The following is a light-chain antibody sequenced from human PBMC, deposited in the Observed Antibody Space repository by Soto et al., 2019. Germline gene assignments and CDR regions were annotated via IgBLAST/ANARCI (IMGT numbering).Light chain of an antibody. Sequence: LLTQSPGTLSLSPGERATLSCRSSQSVRSSSLAWYQQKPGQAPRLLIYGASNRATGIPDRFSGSGSGTDFTLTISSLEPEDFVVYYCQQYGSSPRFTFGPGTKVDF. CDR3: QQYGSSPRFT. V-gene: IGKV3-20*01. CDR1: QSVRSSS. J-gene: IGKJ3*01. CDR2: GAS.